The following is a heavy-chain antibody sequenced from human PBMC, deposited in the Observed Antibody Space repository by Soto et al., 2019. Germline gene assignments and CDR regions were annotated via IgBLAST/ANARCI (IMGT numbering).Heavy chain of an antibody. CDR1: GYTFTSYA. CDR2: INAGNGNT. Sequence: GASVKVSCKASGYTFTSYAMHWVRQAPGQRPEWMGWINAGNGNTKYSQKFQGRVTITRDTSASTAYMELSSLRSEDTAVYYCARSRYCSSTSCFRFDYWGQGTLVTVSS. V-gene: IGHV1-3*01. CDR3: ARSRYCSSTSCFRFDY. J-gene: IGHJ4*02. D-gene: IGHD2-2*01.